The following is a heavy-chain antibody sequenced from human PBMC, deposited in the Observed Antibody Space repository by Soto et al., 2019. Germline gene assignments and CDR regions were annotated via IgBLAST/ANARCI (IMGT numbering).Heavy chain of an antibody. V-gene: IGHV1-18*04. CDR2: ISAYNGNT. J-gene: IGHJ5*02. CDR3: ARGITLVRGVTQNNWFDP. CDR1: GYTFTSYG. Sequence: GPSVKVSCKASGYTFTSYGISWVRQAPGQGLEWMGWISAYNGNTNYAQKLQGRVTMTTDTSTSTAYMELRSLRSDDTAVYYCARGITLVRGVTQNNWFDPWGQGTLVTVSS. D-gene: IGHD3-10*01.